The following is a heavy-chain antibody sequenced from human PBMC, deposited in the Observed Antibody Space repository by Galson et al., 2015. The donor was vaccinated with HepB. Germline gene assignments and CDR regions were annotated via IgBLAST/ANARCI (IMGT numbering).Heavy chain of an antibody. CDR3: AKQFNWNQDFDF. CDR2: ISSGDTT. Sequence: SLRLSCAASGFTFSNYAISWVRQAPGKGLEWVSTISSGDTTYYADSVKGRFTMSRDTSKNTLYLHMNSLRAEDTAVYYCAKQFNWNQDFDFWGQGTLVTVSS. J-gene: IGHJ4*02. D-gene: IGHD1-20*01. V-gene: IGHV3-23*01. CDR1: GFTFSNYA.